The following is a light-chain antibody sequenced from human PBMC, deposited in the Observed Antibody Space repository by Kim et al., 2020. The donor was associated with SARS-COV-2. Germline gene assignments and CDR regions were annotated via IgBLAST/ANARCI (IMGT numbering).Light chain of an antibody. Sequence: SVLTQPPSVSEAPRQRVTISCSGNSSNIGNNAVNWYQQFPGQAPKLLIYYNDLLSSGVSDRFSGSKSGTSASLAISGLQSEDEADYYCETWDDSVNGWVFGGGTQLNVL. CDR1: SSNIGNNA. J-gene: IGLJ3*02. V-gene: IGLV1-36*01. CDR2: YND. CDR3: ETWDDSVNGWV.